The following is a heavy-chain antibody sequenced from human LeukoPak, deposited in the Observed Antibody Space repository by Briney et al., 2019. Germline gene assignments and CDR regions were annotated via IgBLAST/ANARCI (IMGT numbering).Heavy chain of an antibody. Sequence: AGGSLRLSCAASGFSFSSYGMHWVRQAPGKGLEWVAFIRYDGSNKYYADSVKGRFTISRDNSKNTLYPQMNSLKTEDTALYYCTASDHLYCSTTGCHIDYWGQGTLVTVSS. D-gene: IGHD2-2*01. J-gene: IGHJ4*02. CDR2: IRYDGSNK. V-gene: IGHV3-30*02. CDR1: GFSFSSYG. CDR3: TASDHLYCSTTGCHIDY.